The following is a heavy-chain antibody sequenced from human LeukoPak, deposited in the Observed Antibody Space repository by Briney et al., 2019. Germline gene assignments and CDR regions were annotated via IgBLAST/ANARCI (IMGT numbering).Heavy chain of an antibody. CDR1: GGSINSYY. CDR3: ARARYYYGSGPGWFDP. CDR2: IYYSGNT. V-gene: IGHV4-59*01. Sequence: SETLSLTCTVSGGSINSYYWSWIRQPPGKGLEWIGYIYYSGNTNYSPSLKSRVTISVDTSKNHFSLKLSSVTAADTAVYYCARARYYYGSGPGWFDPWGQGTLVTVSS. J-gene: IGHJ5*02. D-gene: IGHD3-10*01.